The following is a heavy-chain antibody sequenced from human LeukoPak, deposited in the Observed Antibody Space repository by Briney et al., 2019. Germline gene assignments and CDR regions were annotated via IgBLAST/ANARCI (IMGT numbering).Heavy chain of an antibody. CDR1: GYTFTFFD. CDR3: ARGPGSTTGVRH. D-gene: IGHD1-1*01. J-gene: IGHJ4*02. V-gene: IGHV1-8*01. Sequence: ASVKVSCKASGYTFTFFDIHWVRQDSGQRLEWMGWVNPNSGNTAYSKKFQGRVTMTRDTSLNTAYMELTRLTSDDTGVYFCARGPGSTTGVRHWGPGTLVTVS. CDR2: VNPNSGNT.